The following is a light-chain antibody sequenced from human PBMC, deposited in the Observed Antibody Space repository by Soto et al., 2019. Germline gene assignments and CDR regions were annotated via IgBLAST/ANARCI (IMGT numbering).Light chain of an antibody. Sequence: QSALTQPPSVSAAPGQKVTISCSGSSSKIGNNYVSWYQQLPGTAPKLLIYENNKRPSGIPDRFSGSKSGTSATLGITGLQTGDEADYYCGTWDSSLSAGRVFGTGTKVTVL. CDR1: SSKIGNNY. V-gene: IGLV1-51*02. CDR2: ENN. J-gene: IGLJ1*01. CDR3: GTWDSSLSAGRV.